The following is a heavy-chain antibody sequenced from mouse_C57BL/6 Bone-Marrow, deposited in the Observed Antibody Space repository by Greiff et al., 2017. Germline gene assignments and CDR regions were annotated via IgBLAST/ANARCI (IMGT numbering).Heavy chain of an antibody. CDR3: SKETLGYLPAY. V-gene: IGHV1-55*01. CDR1: GYTFTSYW. D-gene: IGHD5-1-1*01. Sequence: QVQLQQPGAELVKPGASVKMSCKASGYTFTSYWITWVKQRPGQGLEWIGDIYPGDGRTNYNEKFKSQATLTVDTSSSTAYILLSSLTSEDSAVYYGSKETLGYLPAYWGQGTMVTVSA. J-gene: IGHJ3*01. CDR2: IYPGDGRT.